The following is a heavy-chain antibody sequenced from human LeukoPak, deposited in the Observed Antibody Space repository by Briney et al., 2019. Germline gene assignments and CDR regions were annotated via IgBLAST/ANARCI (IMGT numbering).Heavy chain of an antibody. J-gene: IGHJ4*02. CDR2: INPSPSST. D-gene: IGHD2-21*01. CDR1: GYTFTSYY. CDR3: ARDAGDCGGDCYSLDY. Sequence: ASVKVSCKASGYTFTSYYMHWVRQAPGQGLEGRGIINPSPSSTTYAQNFQGRVTMTSDTSTSTVYMELSSLRSEDTAVYYCARDAGDCGGDCYSLDYWGQGTLVTVSS. V-gene: IGHV1-46*03.